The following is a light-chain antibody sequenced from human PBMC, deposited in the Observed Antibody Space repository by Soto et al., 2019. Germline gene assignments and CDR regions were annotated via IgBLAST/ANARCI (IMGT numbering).Light chain of an antibody. Sequence: QSALTQPPSVSGSPGQSVTISCTGTSSDIGSYNRVSWYQQPPGTAPKLMMYEVSNRPSGVPDRFSGSKSGNTASLTISGLQPVDEPDYYCSLYTTGSTFVFGTGTKVTAL. CDR3: SLYTTGSTFV. CDR2: EVS. V-gene: IGLV2-18*01. J-gene: IGLJ1*01. CDR1: SSDIGSYNR.